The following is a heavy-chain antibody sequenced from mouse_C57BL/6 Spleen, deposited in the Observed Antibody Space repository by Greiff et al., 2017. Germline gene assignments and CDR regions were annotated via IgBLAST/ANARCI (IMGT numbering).Heavy chain of an antibody. CDR2: IYPRSGNT. J-gene: IGHJ2*01. Sequence: VKLMESGAELARPGASVKLSCKASGYTFTSYGISWVKQRTGQGLEWIGEIYPRSGNTYYNEKFKGKATLTADKSSSTAYMELRSLTSEDSAVYFCARRRDYGSIFDYWGQGTTLTVSS. CDR1: GYTFTSYG. CDR3: ARRRDYGSIFDY. V-gene: IGHV1-81*01. D-gene: IGHD1-1*01.